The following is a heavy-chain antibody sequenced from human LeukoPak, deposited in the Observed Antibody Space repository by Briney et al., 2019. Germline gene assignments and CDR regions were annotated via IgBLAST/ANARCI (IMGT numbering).Heavy chain of an antibody. CDR1: GYTFTSHY. CDR2: INPSGSST. J-gene: IGHJ5*02. CDR3: ARAGGSGSFMTNWFDP. V-gene: IGHV1-46*01. D-gene: IGHD3-10*01. Sequence: ASVKVSCKASGYTFTSHYMHWVRQAPGQGLEWMGLINPSGSSTLYAQKFQGRVTMTRDMSTTTDYMGLSSLRSEDTAVYYCARAGGSGSFMTNWFDPWGQGTLVTVSS.